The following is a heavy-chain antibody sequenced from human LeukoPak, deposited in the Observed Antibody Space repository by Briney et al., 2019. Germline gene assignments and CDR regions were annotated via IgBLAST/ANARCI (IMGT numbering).Heavy chain of an antibody. CDR2: IYYSGST. Sequence: SETLSLTCTVSGGSISSGGYYWSWIRQHPGKGLEWIGYIYYSGSTYYNPSLKSRVTISVDTSKNQFSLKLSSVTAADTAVYYCARGTYHDFWSGYSDAFDIWGQGTMVTVSS. V-gene: IGHV4-31*03. CDR3: ARGTYHDFWSGYSDAFDI. CDR1: GGSISSGGYY. D-gene: IGHD3-3*01. J-gene: IGHJ3*02.